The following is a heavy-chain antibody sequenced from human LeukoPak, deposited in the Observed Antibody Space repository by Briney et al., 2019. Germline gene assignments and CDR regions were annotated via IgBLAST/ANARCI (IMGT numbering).Heavy chain of an antibody. D-gene: IGHD2-2*03. CDR2: ISGSGGST. CDR3: AKDLDIVVVPADSYFDY. CDR1: GFTFSSYA. J-gene: IGHJ4*02. V-gene: IGHV3-23*01. Sequence: GGSLRLSCAASGFTFSSYAMSWVRQAPGKGLEWVSAISGSGGSTYYADSVKGWFTISRDNSKNTLYPQMNSLRAEDTAVYYCAKDLDIVVVPADSYFDYWGQGTLVTVSS.